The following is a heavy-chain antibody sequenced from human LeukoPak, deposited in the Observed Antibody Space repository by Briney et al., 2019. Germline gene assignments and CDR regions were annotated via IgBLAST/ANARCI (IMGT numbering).Heavy chain of an antibody. CDR1: GLNFSNYA. CDR3: AKLAVADPPDY. D-gene: IGHD6-19*01. J-gene: IGHJ4*02. Sequence: GMSLRLSCVASGLNFSNYAMHWVRQAPGKGPEWVAVVTYDGNRQYYADSVKGRFTISRDNSKNTLYLQMNSLRAEDTAVYYCAKLAVADPPDYWGQGTLVTVSS. V-gene: IGHV3-30-3*02. CDR2: VTYDGNRQ.